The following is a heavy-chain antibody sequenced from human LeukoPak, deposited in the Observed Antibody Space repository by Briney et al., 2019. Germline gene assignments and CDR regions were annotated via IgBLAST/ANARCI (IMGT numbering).Heavy chain of an antibody. Sequence: GGSLRLSCAASGFTFSNYAMSWVRQAPGKGLEWVSVISGGGGSTYYADSVKGRFTTSRDNSKNALYLQMSSLRAEDTAGYSCSRAISDFDYWGQGTLVTVSS. CDR2: ISGGGGST. CDR3: SRAISDFDY. D-gene: IGHD3-3*02. J-gene: IGHJ4*02. CDR1: GFTFSNYA. V-gene: IGHV3-23*01.